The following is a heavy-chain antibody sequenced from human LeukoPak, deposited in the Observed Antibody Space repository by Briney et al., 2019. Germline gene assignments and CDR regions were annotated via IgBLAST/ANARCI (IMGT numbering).Heavy chain of an antibody. CDR3: ARDRGSGSYSYYGLDV. Sequence: SETLSLTCNVSGVSISSYYWSWIRQPPGRGLEWIGFIHNSGSTNYSPSLKSRVTISVDTSKNQFSLKLSSVSAADTAVYYCARDRGSGSYSYYGLDVWGQGTTVTVSS. J-gene: IGHJ6*02. V-gene: IGHV4-59*01. D-gene: IGHD1-26*01. CDR1: GVSISSYY. CDR2: IHNSGST.